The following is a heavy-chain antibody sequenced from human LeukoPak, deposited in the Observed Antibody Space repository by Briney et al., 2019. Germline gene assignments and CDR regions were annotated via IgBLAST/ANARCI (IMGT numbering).Heavy chain of an antibody. D-gene: IGHD2-15*01. CDR2: ISWNSGSI. Sequence: GGSLRLSCAASGFTFDDYAMHWVRQAPGKGLEWVSGISWNSGSIGYADSVKGRFTISRDNAKNSLYLQMNSLRAEDTAVYYCARDSLLALNYFDYWGQGTLVTVSS. V-gene: IGHV3-9*01. J-gene: IGHJ4*02. CDR1: GFTFDDYA. CDR3: ARDSLLALNYFDY.